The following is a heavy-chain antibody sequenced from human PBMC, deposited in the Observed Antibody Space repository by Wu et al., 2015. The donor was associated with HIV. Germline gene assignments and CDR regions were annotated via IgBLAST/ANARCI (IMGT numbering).Heavy chain of an antibody. J-gene: IGHJ1*01. Sequence: QVQLVQSGAEVKKPGASVKVSCKASGYTFTSYDINWVRQATGQGLEWMGWMNPNSGNTGYAQKFQGRVTMTRNTSISTAYMELSSLRSEDTAVYYCARASIAAARKGTGYFQHWGQGTRGHRLL. CDR1: GYTFTSYD. CDR2: MNPNSGNT. D-gene: IGHD6-13*01. CDR3: ARASIAAARKGTGYFQH. V-gene: IGHV1-8*01.